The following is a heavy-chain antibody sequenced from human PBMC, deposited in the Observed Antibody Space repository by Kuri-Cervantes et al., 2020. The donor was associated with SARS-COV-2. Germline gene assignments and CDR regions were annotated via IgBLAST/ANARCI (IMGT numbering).Heavy chain of an antibody. J-gene: IGHJ6*03. Sequence: GSLRLSCTVSGDSISSSSYYWGWIRQPPGKGLEWIGSIYYSGSTYYNPSLKSRVTISVDTSKNQFSLKLSSVTAADTAVYYCARRAKMLRFLEWFPGYMDVWGKGTTVTVSS. CDR3: ARRAKMLRFLEWFPGYMDV. V-gene: IGHV4-39*01. D-gene: IGHD3-3*01. CDR1: GDSISSSSYY. CDR2: IYYSGST.